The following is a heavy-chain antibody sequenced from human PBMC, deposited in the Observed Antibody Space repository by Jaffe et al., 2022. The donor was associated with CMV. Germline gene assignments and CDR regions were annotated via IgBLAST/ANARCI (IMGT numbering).Heavy chain of an antibody. CDR2: ISGASSTI. Sequence: EVQLVESGGGLVQPGGSLRLSCAASGFDFNNYNMCWVRLAPGKGLEWISYISGASSTIYYADSLKGRFTVSRDNAKKSLYLQMRSLRDEDTAVYYCARIWGRGWFDSWGQGTLVTVSS. J-gene: IGHJ5*01. CDR1: GFDFNNYN. CDR3: ARIWGRGWFDS. V-gene: IGHV3-48*02. D-gene: IGHD7-27*01.